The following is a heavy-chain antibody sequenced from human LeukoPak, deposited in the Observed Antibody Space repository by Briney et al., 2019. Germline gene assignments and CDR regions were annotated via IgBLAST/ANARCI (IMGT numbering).Heavy chain of an antibody. CDR1: GFTFSSYW. V-gene: IGHV3-7*01. CDR3: ARDSSGNDY. Sequence: GGSLRLSCVASGFTFSSYWMSWARQTPGKGLEWVANIKEDGSAKYYVDSVKGRFTISRDNAKNSLYLEMSNLRAEDTAVYYCARDSSGNDYWGQGTLVTVSS. D-gene: IGHD6-19*01. J-gene: IGHJ4*02. CDR2: IKEDGSAK.